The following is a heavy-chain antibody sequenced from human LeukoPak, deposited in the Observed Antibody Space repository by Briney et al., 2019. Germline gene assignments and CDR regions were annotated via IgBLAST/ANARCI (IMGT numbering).Heavy chain of an antibody. V-gene: IGHV3-7*03. Sequence: GGSLRLSCAASGFTFSSYWMSWVRQAPGKGLEWVASIKQDGSEKYYVDSVKGRFTISRDNAKNSLYLQMNSLRAEDTAVYYCASSRVVVVPAAISVWGKGTTVTVSS. D-gene: IGHD2-2*02. CDR2: IKQDGSEK. J-gene: IGHJ6*04. CDR3: ASSRVVVVPAAISV. CDR1: GFTFSSYW.